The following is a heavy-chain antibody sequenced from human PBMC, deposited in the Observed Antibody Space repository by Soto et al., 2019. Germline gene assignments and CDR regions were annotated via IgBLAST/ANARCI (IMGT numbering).Heavy chain of an antibody. V-gene: IGHV3-48*02. CDR1: GFDFSTYA. D-gene: IGHD5-18*01. CDR3: VRSAGRDINGYGY. Sequence: EVQLVESGGGFVQPGGSLILSCAVSGFDFSTYAMNWVRQGTGKGLEWLSYISGNSGTIHYADSVKGRFTTSRDNAKNTLDLQMSTMRDEDTSLYFCVRSAGRDINGYGYCGQGTLVTVFS. CDR2: ISGNSGTI. J-gene: IGHJ4*02.